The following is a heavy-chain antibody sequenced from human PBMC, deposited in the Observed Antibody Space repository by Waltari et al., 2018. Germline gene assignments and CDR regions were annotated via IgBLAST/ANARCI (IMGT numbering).Heavy chain of an antibody. CDR3: ARTRWIYYYDSSGYPDY. Sequence: EVQLVQSGAEVKKPGESLKISCKGSGYSFTSYWIGWVRQMPGKGREWMGIIYPGDSDTRYSPSFQGQVTISADKSISTAYLQWSSLKASDTAMYYCARTRWIYYYDSSGYPDYWGQGTLVTVSS. V-gene: IGHV5-51*03. CDR1: GYSFTSYW. D-gene: IGHD3-22*01. J-gene: IGHJ4*02. CDR2: IYPGDSDT.